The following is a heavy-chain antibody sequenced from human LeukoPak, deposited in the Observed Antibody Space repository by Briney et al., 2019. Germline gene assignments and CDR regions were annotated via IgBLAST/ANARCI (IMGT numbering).Heavy chain of an antibody. J-gene: IGHJ4*02. D-gene: IGHD6-19*01. V-gene: IGHV1-2*02. Sequence: ASVKVSCKASVYTFTGHFMHWVRQAPAQGLEWMGWIDPKSGGTNYAQKFQGRVAMTSDSSISTAYMELSRLRSDDTAIYYCASWRGYSSGWSGPFDDWGQGTLVTVSS. CDR2: IDPKSGGT. CDR1: VYTFTGHF. CDR3: ASWRGYSSGWSGPFDD.